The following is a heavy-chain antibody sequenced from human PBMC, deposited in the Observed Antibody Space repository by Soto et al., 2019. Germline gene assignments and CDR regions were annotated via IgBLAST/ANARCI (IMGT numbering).Heavy chain of an antibody. CDR1: GSYITSGDYH. V-gene: IGHV4-30-4*01. Sequence: TLSLTCSVSGSYITSGDYHWTWIRQAPGKGLEWIGYISHSETTYYSPALKNRIIISSDFSMNQFSLRLNSVTAADTAVYFCAGFGVGDRDDKWGQGTLVTVSS. CDR2: ISHSETT. CDR3: AGFGVGDRDDK. D-gene: IGHD2-8*01. J-gene: IGHJ4*02.